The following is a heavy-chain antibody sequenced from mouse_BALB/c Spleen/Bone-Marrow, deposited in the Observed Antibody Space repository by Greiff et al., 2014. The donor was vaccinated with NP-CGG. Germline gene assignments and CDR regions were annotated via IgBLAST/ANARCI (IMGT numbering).Heavy chain of an antibody. CDR2: IWSGGNT. CDR1: GFSLNSYG. V-gene: IGHV2-4-1*01. D-gene: IGHD2-1*01. CDR3: ARGGLLWYPFAY. Sequence: VQLQQSGPGLVQPSQSLSITCTVSGFSLNSYGIHWVRQSPGKGLEWLGVIWSGGNTDYNAAFISRLSISKDSSKSQVFFKMNSLQADDTAIYYCARGGLLWYPFAYWGQGTLVTVSA. J-gene: IGHJ3*01.